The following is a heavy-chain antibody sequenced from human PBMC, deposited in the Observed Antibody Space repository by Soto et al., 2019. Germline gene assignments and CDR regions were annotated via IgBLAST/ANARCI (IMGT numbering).Heavy chain of an antibody. V-gene: IGHV3-49*04. Sequence: PGGSLRLSCTASGFTFGDYAMSWVRQAPGKGLEWVGFIRSKAYGGTTEYAASVKGRFTISRDDSKSIAYLQMNSLKTEDTAVYYCTRDPRHRIAAAGPSYYGMDVWGQGTTVTVSS. CDR2: IRSKAYGGTT. D-gene: IGHD6-13*01. CDR3: TRDPRHRIAAAGPSYYGMDV. J-gene: IGHJ6*02. CDR1: GFTFGDYA.